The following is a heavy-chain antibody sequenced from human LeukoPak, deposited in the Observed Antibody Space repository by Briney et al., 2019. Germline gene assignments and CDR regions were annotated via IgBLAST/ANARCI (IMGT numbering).Heavy chain of an antibody. J-gene: IGHJ4*02. CDR2: INHSGST. D-gene: IGHD3-3*01. CDR3: ARGGRGDFWSGYSPNDY. CDR1: GGSFSGYY. Sequence: SETLSLTCAVYGGSFSGYYWSWIRQPPGKGLEWIGEINHSGSTNYNPSLKSRVTISVDTSKNQFPLKLSSVTAADTAVYYCARGGRGDFWSGYSPNDYWGQGTLVTVSS. V-gene: IGHV4-34*01.